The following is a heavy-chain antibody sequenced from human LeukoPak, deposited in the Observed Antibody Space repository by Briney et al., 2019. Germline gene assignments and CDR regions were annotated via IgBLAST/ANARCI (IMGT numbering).Heavy chain of an antibody. CDR3: AGGYGSGSYSA. V-gene: IGHV3-11*01. Sequence: GGSLRLSCAASGFTFSKYYMSWIRQAPGKGLEWISYIVNSGGTTSYADSVQGRFTISSDDAKNSLYLQMNSLRAEDTAVYYCAGGYGSGSYSAWGQGTLVTVSS. CDR1: GFTFSKYY. J-gene: IGHJ5*02. D-gene: IGHD3-10*01. CDR2: IVNSGGTT.